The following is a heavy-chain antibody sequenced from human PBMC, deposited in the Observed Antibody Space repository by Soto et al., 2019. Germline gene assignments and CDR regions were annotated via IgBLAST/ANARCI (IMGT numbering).Heavy chain of an antibody. Sequence: EVQLVESGGGLVQPGGPLRLSCEASGLTFGNYDMHWVRQGTGKGLEWVSGISAAGDPDLADSVEGRFTISRENAQKSCFLQMNSLRVGDTAVYYCARTDRDFYGLDVWGQGTTVIVSS. CDR3: ARTDRDFYGLDV. CDR2: ISAAGDP. V-gene: IGHV3-13*05. CDR1: GLTFGNYD. J-gene: IGHJ6*02.